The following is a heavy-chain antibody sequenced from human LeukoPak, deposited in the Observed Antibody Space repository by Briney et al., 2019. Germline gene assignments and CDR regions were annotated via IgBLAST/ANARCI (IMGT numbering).Heavy chain of an antibody. D-gene: IGHD4-17*01. CDR1: GGTFSSYA. V-gene: IGHV1-69*05. CDR3: ARDSTVTTKAPLDY. CDR2: IIPTFGTA. Sequence: SVKVSCKASGGTFSSYAISWVRQAPGQGLEWMGRIIPTFGTANYAQKFQGRVTMTTDTSTSTAYMELRSLRSDDTAVYYCARDSTVTTKAPLDYWGQGTLVTVSS. J-gene: IGHJ4*02.